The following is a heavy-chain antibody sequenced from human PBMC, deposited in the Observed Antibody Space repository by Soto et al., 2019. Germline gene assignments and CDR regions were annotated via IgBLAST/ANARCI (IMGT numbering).Heavy chain of an antibody. D-gene: IGHD2-8*01. CDR1: GYSFTDYH. CDR2: INPKSGGT. Sequence: ASVKVYFKASGYSFTDYHIHWVRKAPGQGLEWLGRINPKSGGTSTAQKFQGWVTMTTDTSISTASMELTRLTSDDTAIYYCARGDSTDCSNGVCSFFYNHDMDVWGQGTTVTVSS. CDR3: ARGDSTDCSNGVCSFFYNHDMDV. J-gene: IGHJ6*02. V-gene: IGHV1-2*04.